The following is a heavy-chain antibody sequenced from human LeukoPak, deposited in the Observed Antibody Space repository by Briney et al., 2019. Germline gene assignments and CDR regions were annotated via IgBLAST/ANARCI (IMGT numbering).Heavy chain of an antibody. CDR1: GYTLTELS. D-gene: IGHD3-3*01. Sequence: ASVKVSCKVSGYTLTELSMHWVRQAPGKGLEWMGGFDPEDGETIYAQKFQGRVTMTEDTSTDTAYMELSSLRSEDTAVYYCATLRIADFWSGPGAFDIWGQGTMVTVSS. CDR3: ATLRIADFWSGPGAFDI. CDR2: FDPEDGET. J-gene: IGHJ3*02. V-gene: IGHV1-24*01.